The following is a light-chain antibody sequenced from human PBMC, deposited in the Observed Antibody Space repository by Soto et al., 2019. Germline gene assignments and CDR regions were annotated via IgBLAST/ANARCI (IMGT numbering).Light chain of an antibody. J-gene: IGKJ1*01. CDR2: AAS. CDR3: LQHDNYPWT. CDR1: QGIRNN. V-gene: IGKV1-17*01. Sequence: DIQLTQSPSSLSASVGDRVTITCRASQGIRNNVDWYQQKTGKVPERLIYAASILQSGVPPSFGVSAPGTESTLTISGLQPEDVANYDCLQHDNYPWTLGQGTKVEVK.